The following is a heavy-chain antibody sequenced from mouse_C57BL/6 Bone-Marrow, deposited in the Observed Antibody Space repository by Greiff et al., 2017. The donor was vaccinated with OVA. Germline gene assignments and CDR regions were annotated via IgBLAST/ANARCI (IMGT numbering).Heavy chain of an antibody. CDR2: IYPGNSDT. V-gene: IGHV1-5*01. J-gene: IGHJ3*01. CDR3: TRSRGDYGSSYGAWFAY. Sequence: EVQLQQSGPVLARPGASVKMSCKTSGYTFTSYWMHWVKQRPGQGLEWIGAIYPGNSDTSYNQKFKGKAKLTAVTSASTAYMELSSLTNEDSAVYYCTRSRGDYGSSYGAWFAYWGQGTLVTVSA. D-gene: IGHD1-1*01. CDR1: GYTFTSYW.